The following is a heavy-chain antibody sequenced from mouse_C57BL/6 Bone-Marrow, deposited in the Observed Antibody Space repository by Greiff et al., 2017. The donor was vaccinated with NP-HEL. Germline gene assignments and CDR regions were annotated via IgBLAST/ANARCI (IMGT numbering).Heavy chain of an antibody. V-gene: IGHV1-61*01. CDR1: GYTFTTYR. J-gene: IGHJ2*01. D-gene: IGHD2-1*01. Sequence: VQLQQPGVELFPPGSSVKLSCKTSGYTFTTYRLDCVRQSTPTLLSFLFPIFPSDCDTHYNQKFKDKATLTVDKSSSTAYIQLTSLTSEDSAVYYCARYGIYLSLFDYWGQGTTLTVSS. CDR2: IFPSDCDT. CDR3: ARYGIYLSLFDY.